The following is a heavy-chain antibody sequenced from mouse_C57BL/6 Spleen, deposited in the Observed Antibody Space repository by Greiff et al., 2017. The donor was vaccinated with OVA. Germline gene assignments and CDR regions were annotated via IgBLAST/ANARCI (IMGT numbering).Heavy chain of an antibody. J-gene: IGHJ4*01. V-gene: IGHV3-6*01. CDR2: ISYDGSN. D-gene: IGHD2-1*01. CDR3: ARDRNYDEAMDY. Sequence: EVKLQESGPGLVKPSQSLSLTCSVTGYSFTSGYYWNWIRQFPGNKLEWMGYISYDGSNNYNPSLKNRIAITRDTSKNQFFLKLNSVTTEDTATYYCARDRNYDEAMDYWGQGTSVTVSS. CDR1: GYSFTSGYY.